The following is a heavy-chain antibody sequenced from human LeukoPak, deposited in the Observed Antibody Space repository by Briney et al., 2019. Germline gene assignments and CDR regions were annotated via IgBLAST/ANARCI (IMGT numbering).Heavy chain of an antibody. CDR2: IYYSGST. Sequence: PSQTLSLTCTVSGGSISSGDYYWSWIRQPPGKGLEWIGYIYYSGSTYYNPSLKRRVTISVDTSKNQFSLKLSSVTAADTAVYYCAGVAYYYYYYYMDVWGKGTTVTVSS. J-gene: IGHJ6*03. V-gene: IGHV4-30-4*08. CDR1: GGSISSGDYY. CDR3: AGVAYYYYYYYMDV.